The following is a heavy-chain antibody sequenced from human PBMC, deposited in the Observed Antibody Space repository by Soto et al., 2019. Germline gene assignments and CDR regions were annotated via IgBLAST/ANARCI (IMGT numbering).Heavy chain of an antibody. D-gene: IGHD3-22*01. CDR3: ARYYDSSGYYFN. CDR1: GYTFTSYG. CDR2: IIPIFGTA. J-gene: IGHJ4*02. V-gene: IGHV1-69*13. Sequence: SVKVSCKASGYTFTSYGISWVRQAPGQGLGWMGGIIPIFGTANYAQKFQGRVTITADESTSTAYMELSSLRSEDTAVYYCARYYDSSGYYFNWGQGTLVTVSS.